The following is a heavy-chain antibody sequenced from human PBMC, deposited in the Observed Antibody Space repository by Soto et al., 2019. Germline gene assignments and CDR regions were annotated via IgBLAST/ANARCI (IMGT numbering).Heavy chain of an antibody. J-gene: IGHJ4*02. CDR2: VFDTGFT. CDR1: GASISGSYYY. V-gene: IGHV4-39*01. Sequence: PSETLSLTCAVSGASISGSYYYWGWLRQSPGKGPEWIGSVFDTGFTSYNPSLESRVSVSVDTSKNQFSLKVSGVSAAETAVYYCATFQKVYNWNYFDHWGQGALVTVSS. D-gene: IGHD1-20*01. CDR3: ATFQKVYNWNYFDH.